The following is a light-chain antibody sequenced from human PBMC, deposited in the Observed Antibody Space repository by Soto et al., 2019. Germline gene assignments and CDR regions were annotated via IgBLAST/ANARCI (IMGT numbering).Light chain of an antibody. CDR3: QQYGSPLT. Sequence: EIVLTQSPGTLSLSPGERATLSCRASQSVSSSYLAWYQQKPGQAPRPLIYGASSRATGIPDRFSGSGSGTDFTLTISRLEPEDFVVYYCQQYGSPLTFGGGTKV. V-gene: IGKV3-20*01. CDR1: QSVSSSY. CDR2: GAS. J-gene: IGKJ4*01.